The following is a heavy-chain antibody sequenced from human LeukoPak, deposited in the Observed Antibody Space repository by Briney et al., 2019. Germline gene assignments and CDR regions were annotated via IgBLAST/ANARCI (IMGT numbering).Heavy chain of an antibody. V-gene: IGHV1-69*01. CDR2: IIPIFGTA. CDR3: ARSVAEIAADIVVVPAATYYYYYYGMDV. J-gene: IGHJ6*02. CDR1: GGTFSSYA. D-gene: IGHD2-2*01. Sequence: LVKVSCKASGGTFSSYAISWVRQAPGQGLEWMGGIIPIFGTANYAQKFQGRVTITADESTSTAYMELSSLRSEDTAVYYCARSVAEIAADIVVVPAATYYYYYYGMDVWGQGTTVTVSS.